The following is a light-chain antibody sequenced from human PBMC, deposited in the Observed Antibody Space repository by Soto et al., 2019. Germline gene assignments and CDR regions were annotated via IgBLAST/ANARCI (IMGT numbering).Light chain of an antibody. J-gene: IGKJ5*01. CDR2: GAS. CDR1: QSVSSTY. Sequence: IVLTQSPGTLSLSQGERATLSCRASQSVSSTYLAWCQQKPGQAPRLLIYGASTRATGIPDRFSGSGSGTDFTLTISRLEPEDFAVYYCQHFGDSPITFGQGTRLEIK. V-gene: IGKV3-20*01. CDR3: QHFGDSPIT.